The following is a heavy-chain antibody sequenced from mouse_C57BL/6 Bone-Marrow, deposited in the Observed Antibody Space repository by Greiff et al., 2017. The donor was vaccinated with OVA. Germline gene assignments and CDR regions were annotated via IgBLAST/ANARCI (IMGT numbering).Heavy chain of an antibody. CDR1: GYTFTDYY. D-gene: IGHD4-1*01. Sequence: QVQLQQSGAELVRPGASVKLSCKASGYTFTDYYINWVKQRPGQGLEWIARIYPGSGNTYYNEKFKGKATLTAEKSSSTAYMQLSSLTSEDSAVYFCARDLGGVDYWGQGTTLTVSS. V-gene: IGHV1-76*01. J-gene: IGHJ2*01. CDR2: IYPGSGNT. CDR3: ARDLGGVDY.